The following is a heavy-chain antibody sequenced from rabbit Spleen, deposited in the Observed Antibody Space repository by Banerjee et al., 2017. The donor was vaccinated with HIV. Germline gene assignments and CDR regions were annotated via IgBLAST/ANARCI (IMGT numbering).Heavy chain of an antibody. CDR2: IYAGISGST. V-gene: IGHV1S45*01. Sequence: QEQLEESGGDLVKPGASLTLTCTASGFSFSSSYYMCWVRQAPGKGLEWIACIYAGISGSTAYASWAKGRFTISKTSSTTVTLQMTSLTAADTATYFCARGSATMTMVITGYYFNLWGPGTLVTVS. CDR1: GFSFSSSYY. J-gene: IGHJ4*01. D-gene: IGHD2-1*01. CDR3: ARGSATMTMVITGYYFNL.